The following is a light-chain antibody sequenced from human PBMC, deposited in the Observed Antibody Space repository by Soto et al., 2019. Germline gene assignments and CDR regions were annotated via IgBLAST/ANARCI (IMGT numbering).Light chain of an antibody. Sequence: QSVLTQPHSVSVSPGQSVTISCAGTSSDVGGYSYVSWYQQHPGKAPQLIIYDVTERPSGVPDRFSGSKSGNTASLTISGLQAEDEADYYCCSYTGSYSYVFGIGTKVTVL. J-gene: IGLJ1*01. CDR1: SSDVGGYSY. V-gene: IGLV2-11*01. CDR3: CSYTGSYSYV. CDR2: DVT.